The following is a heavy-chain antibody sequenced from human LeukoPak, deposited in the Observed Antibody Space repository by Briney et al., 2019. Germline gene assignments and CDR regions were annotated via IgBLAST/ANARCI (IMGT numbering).Heavy chain of an antibody. CDR2: IIPIFGTA. CDR1: GGTFSSYA. Sequence: SVKVSCKASGGTFSSYAISWVRQAPGQGLEWMGGIIPIFGTANYAQKFQGRVTITADESTSTAYMELSSLRSEDTAVYYCARDEAYCSGGSCGAFDIWGQGTMVTVSS. CDR3: ARDEAYCSGGSCGAFDI. J-gene: IGHJ3*02. V-gene: IGHV1-69*13. D-gene: IGHD2-15*01.